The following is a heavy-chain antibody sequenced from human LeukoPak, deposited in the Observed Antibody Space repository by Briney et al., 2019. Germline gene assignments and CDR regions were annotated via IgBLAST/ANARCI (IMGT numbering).Heavy chain of an antibody. CDR2: IIPIFGTA. CDR3: ARVPAAINVWFDP. Sequence: PGSSVKVSCKASGGTFSSYAISWVRQAPGQGLEWMGGIIPIFGTANYAQKFQGRVTITADESTSTAYMELSSLRSEDTAVYYCARVPAAINVWFDPWGQGTLVTVSS. CDR1: GGTFSSYA. V-gene: IGHV1-69*01. D-gene: IGHD2-2*02. J-gene: IGHJ5*02.